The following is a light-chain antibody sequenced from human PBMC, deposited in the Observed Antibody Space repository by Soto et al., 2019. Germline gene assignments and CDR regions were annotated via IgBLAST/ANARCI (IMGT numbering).Light chain of an antibody. CDR2: DVT. CDR1: SSDVGGCDY. CDR3: CSYGGSFPYV. Sequence: QSVLTQPPSVSGSPGQSVTISCTGTSSDVGGCDYVSWYQQHPGKAPKLLIYDVTKRPSGVPDRFSGSKSGNTASLTISGLQAEDEADFFCCSYGGSFPYVFGTGTKLTVL. V-gene: IGLV2-11*01. J-gene: IGLJ1*01.